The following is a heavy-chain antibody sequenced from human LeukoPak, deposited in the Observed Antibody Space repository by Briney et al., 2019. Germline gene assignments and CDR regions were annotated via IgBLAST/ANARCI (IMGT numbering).Heavy chain of an antibody. CDR1: EFIFSTFW. Sequence: GGSLRLSCAASEFIFSTFWMHWLRQAPGKELEWVANIKQDGSEIHYVDSVKGRFTISRDNTKNSLYLQMNSLRAEDTAVYYCARGSSYDFWSGPCYFDYWGQGTLVTVSS. D-gene: IGHD3-3*01. V-gene: IGHV3-7*03. CDR3: ARGSSYDFWSGPCYFDY. CDR2: IKQDGSEI. J-gene: IGHJ4*02.